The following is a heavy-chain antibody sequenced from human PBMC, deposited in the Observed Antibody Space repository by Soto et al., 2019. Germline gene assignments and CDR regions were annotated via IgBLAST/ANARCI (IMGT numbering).Heavy chain of an antibody. J-gene: IGHJ4*01. CDR1: GGSISSYY. CDR3: ARVSPQWLVIDY. Sequence: QVQLQESGPGLVKPSETLSLTCTVSGGSISSYYWSWIRQPPGKGLEWIGYIYYSGSTNYNPSLKSRVTISVDMSKNQSSLKLSSVTAADTAVYYCARVSPQWLVIDYCAHGTLVTVSS. V-gene: IGHV4-59*01. CDR2: IYYSGST. D-gene: IGHD6-19*01.